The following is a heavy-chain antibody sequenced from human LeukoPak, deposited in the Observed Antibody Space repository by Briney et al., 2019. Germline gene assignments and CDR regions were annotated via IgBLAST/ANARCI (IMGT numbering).Heavy chain of an antibody. CDR1: GYTFTGYY. Sequence: ASVKVSCKASGYTFTGYYMHWVRQAPGQGLEWMGRINPNSGGTNYAQKSQGRVTMTRDTSISTAYMEPSRLRSDDTAVYYCARVPEWFGELLEHFDYWGQGTLVTVSS. CDR2: INPNSGGT. CDR3: ARVPEWFGELLEHFDY. J-gene: IGHJ4*02. V-gene: IGHV1-2*06. D-gene: IGHD3-10*01.